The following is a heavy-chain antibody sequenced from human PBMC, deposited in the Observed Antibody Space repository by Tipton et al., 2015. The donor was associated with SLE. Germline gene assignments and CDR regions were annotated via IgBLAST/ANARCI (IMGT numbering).Heavy chain of an antibody. CDR2: IYSTGTT. Sequence: TLSLTCTVSGDSITNLNDFWGWIRQPPGKGLEWIGSIYSTGTTYYNASFKDRVTVSVDTSKNQFSLKLSSVTAADTAVYYCARHGRGSAFFDYWGQGTLVTVSS. CDR3: ARHGRGSAFFDY. D-gene: IGHD2-2*01. CDR1: GDSITNLNDF. J-gene: IGHJ4*02. V-gene: IGHV4-39*07.